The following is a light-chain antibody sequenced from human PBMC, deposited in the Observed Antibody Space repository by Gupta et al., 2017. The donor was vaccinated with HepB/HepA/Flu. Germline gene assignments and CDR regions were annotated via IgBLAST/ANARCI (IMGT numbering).Light chain of an antibody. CDR2: SAS. CDR1: QSVGANF. Sequence: ENVLTQPPGTLSFSAGDRASLSCRASQSVGANFVAWYQQKPGQAPRLLIYSASNRATCVPERFSGSGSVTDFTLTISKLESEDFAVYYCQQYGNSPFTFGPGTKVDLK. V-gene: IGKV3-20*01. CDR3: QQYGNSPFT. J-gene: IGKJ3*01.